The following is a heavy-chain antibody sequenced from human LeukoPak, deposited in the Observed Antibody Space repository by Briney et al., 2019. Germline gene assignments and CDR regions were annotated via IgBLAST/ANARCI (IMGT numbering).Heavy chain of an antibody. V-gene: IGHV4-59*08. J-gene: IGHJ6*03. CDR3: ARLIMRSGYTYYYYYMDV. Sequence: SETLSLTCTVSGGSISSDYWSWIRQPPGKGLEWIGYVYYSGGTNYNPSLESRVTISVDMSKNHFSLKLSSVTAADTAVYYCARLIMRSGYTYYYYYMDVWGRGTTVTVSS. CDR2: VYYSGGT. D-gene: IGHD5-18*01. CDR1: GGSISSDY.